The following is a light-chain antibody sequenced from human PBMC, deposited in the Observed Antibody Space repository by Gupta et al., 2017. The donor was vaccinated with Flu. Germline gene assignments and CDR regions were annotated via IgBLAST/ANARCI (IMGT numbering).Light chain of an antibody. V-gene: IGLV1-40*01. CDR3: QSYDNTLSVWV. CDR1: SSNIGASYR. CDR2: DTN. J-gene: IGLJ3*02. Sequence: QSVLTQPPSVSGPPGQRVTISCTGSSSNIGASYRVHWYQQLPGTAPKLLIYDTNNRPSGVPDRFSGSKSGTSASLAITGLQAEDEADYYCQSYDNTLSVWVFGGGTKLTVL.